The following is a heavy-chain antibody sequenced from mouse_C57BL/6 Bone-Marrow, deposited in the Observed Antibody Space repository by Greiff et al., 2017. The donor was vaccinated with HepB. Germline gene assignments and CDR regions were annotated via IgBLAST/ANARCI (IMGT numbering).Heavy chain of an antibody. J-gene: IGHJ2*01. CDR1: GYTFTDYY. D-gene: IGHD1-1*01. CDR3: ARWDGSSYRYFDY. V-gene: IGHV1-75*01. CDR2: IFPGSGST. Sequence: VQLQQSGPELVKPGASVKISCKASGYTFTDYYINWVKQRPGQGLEWIGWIFPGSGSTYYNGKFKGKATLTVDKSSSTAYMLLSSLTSEDSAVYFCARWDGSSYRYFDYWGQGTTLTVSS.